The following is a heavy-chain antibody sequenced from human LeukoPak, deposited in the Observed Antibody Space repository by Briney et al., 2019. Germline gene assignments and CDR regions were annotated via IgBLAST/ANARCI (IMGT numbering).Heavy chain of an antibody. CDR3: ARDAPYYYDSSGYSDAFDI. CDR1: GFTFSSYG. J-gene: IGHJ3*02. Sequence: GGSLRLSCAASGFTFSSYGMHWVRQAPGKGLEWVAFIRYDGSNKYYADSVKGRFTISRDNSKNTLYLQMNSLRAEDTAVYYCARDAPYYYDSSGYSDAFDIWGQGTMVTVSS. D-gene: IGHD3-22*01. V-gene: IGHV3-30*02. CDR2: IRYDGSNK.